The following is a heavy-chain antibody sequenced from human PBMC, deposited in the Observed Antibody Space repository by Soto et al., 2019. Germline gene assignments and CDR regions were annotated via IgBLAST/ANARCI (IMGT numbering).Heavy chain of an antibody. CDR1: GGTFSSYA. J-gene: IGHJ6*02. CDR3: ARDSYSSSWFIGRRRPHDNHYGMDV. V-gene: IGHV1-69*01. D-gene: IGHD6-13*01. CDR2: IIPIFGTA. Sequence: KVSCMASGGTFSSYAISWVRQAPGQGLEWMGGIIPIFGTANYAQKFQGRVTITADESTSTAYMELSSLRSEDTAVYYCARDSYSSSWFIGRRRPHDNHYGMDVWGQGTTVTVSS.